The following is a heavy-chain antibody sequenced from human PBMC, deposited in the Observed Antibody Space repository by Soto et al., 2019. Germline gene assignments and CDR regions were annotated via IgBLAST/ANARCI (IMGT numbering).Heavy chain of an antibody. CDR3: SRDGYCSGGSCYSVPVFDY. V-gene: IGHV3-33*01. D-gene: IGHD2-15*01. CDR1: GFTFSSYG. J-gene: IGHJ4*02. Sequence: GGSLRLSCAASGFTFSSYGMHWVRQAPGKGLEWVAVIWYDGSNKYYADSVKGRFTISRDNSKNTLYLQMNSLRAEDTAVYYCSRDGYCSGGSCYSVPVFDYWGQGTLVTVSS. CDR2: IWYDGSNK.